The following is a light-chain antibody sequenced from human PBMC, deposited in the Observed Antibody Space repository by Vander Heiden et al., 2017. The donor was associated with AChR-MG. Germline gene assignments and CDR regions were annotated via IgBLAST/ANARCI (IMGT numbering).Light chain of an antibody. Sequence: EIVLTQSPGTLSLSPGERATLSCRASQSVSSSYLAWYQQKPGQAPRLLIYGASSRATGIPDRFSGSGSGTDFTLTISRLEPEDFAVYYCQQYGSSPFTFGHRTKVDIK. CDR1: QSVSSSY. CDR2: GAS. J-gene: IGKJ3*01. V-gene: IGKV3-20*01. CDR3: QQYGSSPFT.